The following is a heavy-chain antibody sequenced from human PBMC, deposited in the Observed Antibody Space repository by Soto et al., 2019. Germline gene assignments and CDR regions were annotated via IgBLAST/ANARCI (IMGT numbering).Heavy chain of an antibody. D-gene: IGHD3-10*01. CDR3: GTRPGGGGY. Sequence: EVQLVESGGGLIQPGGSLRLSCAVSGFTVSNNYMSWVRQAPGKGLEGVSVIYSGGYTAYGDSVKGRFTISGDNSKNTLYLQKKSLGPHDRAWFYGGTRPGGGGYWGQGTLVTVSS. J-gene: IGHJ4*02. CDR2: IYSGGYT. V-gene: IGHV3-53*01. CDR1: GFTVSNNY.